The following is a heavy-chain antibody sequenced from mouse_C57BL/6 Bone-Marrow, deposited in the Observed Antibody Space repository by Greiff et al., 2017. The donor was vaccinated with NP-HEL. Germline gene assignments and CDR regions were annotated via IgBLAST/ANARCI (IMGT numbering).Heavy chain of an antibody. D-gene: IGHD2-4*01. Sequence: EVKLVESEGGLVQPGSSMKLSCTASGFTFSDYYMAWVRQVPEKGLEWVANINYDGSSTYYLDSLKSRFIISRDNAKNILYLQMSSLKSEDTATYYCARVDYDSLTMDYWGQGTSVTVSS. CDR3: ARVDYDSLTMDY. CDR2: INYDGSST. J-gene: IGHJ4*01. CDR1: GFTFSDYY. V-gene: IGHV5-16*01.